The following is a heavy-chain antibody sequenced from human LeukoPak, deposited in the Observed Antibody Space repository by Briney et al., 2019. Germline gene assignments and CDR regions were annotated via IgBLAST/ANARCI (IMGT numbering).Heavy chain of an antibody. J-gene: IGHJ4*02. V-gene: IGHV3-53*01. CDR1: GFTVSSNY. CDR3: AKDHAEWLVRYYFDY. Sequence: GGSLRLSCAASGFTVSSNYMSWVRQAPGKGLEWVSVIYSGGSTYYADSVKGRFTISRDNSKNTLYLQMNSLRAEDTAVYYCAKDHAEWLVRYYFDYWGQGTLVTVSS. CDR2: IYSGGST. D-gene: IGHD6-19*01.